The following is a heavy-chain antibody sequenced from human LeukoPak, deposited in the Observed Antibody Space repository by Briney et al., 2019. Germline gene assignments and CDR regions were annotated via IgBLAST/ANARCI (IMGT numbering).Heavy chain of an antibody. V-gene: IGHV3-23*01. J-gene: IGHJ3*02. CDR1: GFTFSNYA. D-gene: IGHD2-15*01. CDR3: ARGPSSGTFDI. CDR2: IGGSGGDT. Sequence: GGSLRLSCAASGFTFSNYAMSWVRQAPGKGLEWVSTIGGSGGDTYYADSVKGRFTISRDNSKNTLHLHMNSLRADDTAVYYCARGPSSGTFDIWGQGTMVTVSS.